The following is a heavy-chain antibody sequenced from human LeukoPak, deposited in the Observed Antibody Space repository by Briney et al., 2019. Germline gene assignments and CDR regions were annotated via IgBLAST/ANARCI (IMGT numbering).Heavy chain of an antibody. J-gene: IGHJ4*02. Sequence: GGSLRLSCAASGFTFSSYAMSWVRQAPGKGLEGVSAVSGSGDGAYYADSVKGRFTISRDNSKNTLYLQMNSLRAEDTAVYYCAQHRRGCTYAYGSFDYWGQGTLVTVSS. CDR2: VSGSGDGA. CDR3: AQHRRGCTYAYGSFDY. CDR1: GFTFSSYA. V-gene: IGHV3-23*01. D-gene: IGHD5-18*01.